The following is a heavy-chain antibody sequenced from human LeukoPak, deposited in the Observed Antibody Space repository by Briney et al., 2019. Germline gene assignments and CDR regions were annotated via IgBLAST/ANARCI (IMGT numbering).Heavy chain of an antibody. CDR1: GFTLRDYY. J-gene: IGHJ5*02. Sequence: GGPLRLSCAAFGFTLRDYYMSWFRQAPGKGLEWVSYFSSSGSTIYYADSVKGRFTFPRDNAKTPPYLQMNTLRAEDTAVYYCARDQVAAAWFDPWGQGPLVTVSS. CDR3: ARDQVAAAWFDP. V-gene: IGHV3-11*04. D-gene: IGHD6-25*01. CDR2: FSSSGSTI.